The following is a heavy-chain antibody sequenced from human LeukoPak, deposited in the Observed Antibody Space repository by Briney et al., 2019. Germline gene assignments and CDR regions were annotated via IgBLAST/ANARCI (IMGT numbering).Heavy chain of an antibody. CDR1: GGSFSGYY. D-gene: IGHD6-13*01. J-gene: IGHJ4*02. CDR2: INHSGST. V-gene: IGHV4-34*01. Sequence: SETLSLTCAVYGGSFSGYYWSWIRQPPGKGLEWIGEINHSGSTNYNPSLKSRVTISVDTSKNQFSLKVNSVTAADTAVYYCASLAAAGTIDYWGQGTLVTVSS. CDR3: ASLAAAGTIDY.